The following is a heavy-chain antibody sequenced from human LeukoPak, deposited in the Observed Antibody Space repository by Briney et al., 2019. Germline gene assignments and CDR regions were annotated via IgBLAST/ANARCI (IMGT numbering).Heavy chain of an antibody. Sequence: GESLEISCKSSGYSFRSYWIGWVRQMSGKGLEWMGIIYPDDSDTRYSPSFQGQVTISADKSVSTAYLQWTSLKASDTATYYCVGGAPWATTWFDPWGQGTLVTVSS. D-gene: IGHD1-26*01. CDR1: GYSFRSYW. CDR2: IYPDDSDT. CDR3: VGGAPWATTWFDP. V-gene: IGHV5-51*01. J-gene: IGHJ5*02.